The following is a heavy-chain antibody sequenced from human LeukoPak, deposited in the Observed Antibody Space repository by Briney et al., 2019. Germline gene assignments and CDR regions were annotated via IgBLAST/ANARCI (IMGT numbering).Heavy chain of an antibody. Sequence: AGTLSLSCAASGCTISSNDRCRFGQAPGKGLVWVSAISGSGGSTYYADSVKGRFTISRDNSKNTLYLQMTSLRAEDTAVYYCAKDFLYALGYDLVFFDPGGEGTLVTVSS. V-gene: IGHV3-23*01. J-gene: IGHJ5*02. CDR3: AKDFLYALGYDLVFFDP. CDR1: GCTISSND. CDR2: ISGSGGST. D-gene: IGHD5-12*01.